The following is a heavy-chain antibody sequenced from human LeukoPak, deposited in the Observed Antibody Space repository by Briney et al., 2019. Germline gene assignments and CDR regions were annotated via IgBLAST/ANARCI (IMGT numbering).Heavy chain of an antibody. Sequence: GGSLRLSCAASGFPFSSYAMNWVRQAPGKGLEWVSGIGAGGTFTYYADSVKGRFTISRDNSRNTLYLQMNSLRADDTAVYYYAKELDYATYGYYFDYWGQGTLVTVSS. J-gene: IGHJ4*02. CDR3: AKELDYATYGYYFDY. D-gene: IGHD4-17*01. V-gene: IGHV3-23*01. CDR2: IGAGGTFT. CDR1: GFPFSSYA.